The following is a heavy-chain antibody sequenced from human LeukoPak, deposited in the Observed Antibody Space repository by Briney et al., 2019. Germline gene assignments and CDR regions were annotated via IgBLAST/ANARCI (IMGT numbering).Heavy chain of an antibody. V-gene: IGHV3-7*01. J-gene: IGHJ4*02. D-gene: IGHD1-26*01. CDR1: GFTPSSYW. CDR3: ARAPRGGYSGSYVDC. Sequence: GGTLSLSRAASGFTPSSYWMSWVRRAPGKGRDWVAHIKEDGSEQRYVDSVKGRFTISRDSASLYLQMNSLRAEDTAVYYCARAPRGGYSGSYVDCWSQGTLVTVSS. CDR2: IKEDGSEQ.